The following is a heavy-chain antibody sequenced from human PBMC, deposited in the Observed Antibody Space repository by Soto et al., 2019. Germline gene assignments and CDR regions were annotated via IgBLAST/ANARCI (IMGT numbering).Heavy chain of an antibody. J-gene: IGHJ6*02. CDR2: ISSSSSYI. CDR3: ARDQEADYYGSGSAVVCMDV. V-gene: IGHV3-21*01. D-gene: IGHD3-10*01. CDR1: GFTFSSYS. Sequence: EVQLVESGGGLVKPGGSLRLSCAASGFTFSSYSMNWVRQAPGKGLEWVSSISSSSSYIYYADSVKGRFTISRDNAKNSLYLQMNSLRAEDTAVYYCARDQEADYYGSGSAVVCMDVWGQGTTVTVSS.